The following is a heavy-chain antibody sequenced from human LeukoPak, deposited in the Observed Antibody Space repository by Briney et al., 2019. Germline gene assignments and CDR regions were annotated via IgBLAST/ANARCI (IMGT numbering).Heavy chain of an antibody. Sequence: SETLSLTCAVSGGSISSDNWWSWVRQPPGKGLEWIGEIYHSGSANYNPSLQSRVTISVDKSNNHFSLRLTSVTAADTAVYYCATNGWYCLDHWGQGALVTVSS. J-gene: IGHJ1*01. V-gene: IGHV4-4*02. CDR2: IYHSGSA. CDR1: GGSISSDNW. D-gene: IGHD6-19*01. CDR3: ATNGWYCLDH.